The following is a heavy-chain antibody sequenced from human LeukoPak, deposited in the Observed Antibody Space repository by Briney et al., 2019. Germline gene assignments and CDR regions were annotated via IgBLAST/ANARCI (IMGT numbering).Heavy chain of an antibody. CDR1: GGSISSYY. CDR3: ARTYCSGGSCSIDY. D-gene: IGHD2-15*01. CDR2: IYTSGST. J-gene: IGHJ4*02. Sequence: SETLSLTCTVSGGSISSYYWSWIRQPPGKGLEWIGYIYTSGSTNYNPFLKSRVTISVGTSKNQFSLKLSSVTAADTAVYYCARTYCSGGSCSIDYWGQGTLVTVSS. V-gene: IGHV4-4*09.